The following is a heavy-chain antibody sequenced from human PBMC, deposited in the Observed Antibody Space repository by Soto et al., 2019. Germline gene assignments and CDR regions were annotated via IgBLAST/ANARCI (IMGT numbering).Heavy chain of an antibody. J-gene: IGHJ4*02. D-gene: IGHD6-13*01. CDR1: GGTFSSYA. Sequence: QVQLVQSGAEVKKPGSSVKVSCKASGGTFSSYAISWVRQAPGQGLEWMGGIIPIFGTANYAQKFQVRVTITADESTSTAYMELSSLRSEDTAVYYCARVGEGSSSWGLDYWGQGTLVTVSS. V-gene: IGHV1-69*01. CDR3: ARVGEGSSSWGLDY. CDR2: IIPIFGTA.